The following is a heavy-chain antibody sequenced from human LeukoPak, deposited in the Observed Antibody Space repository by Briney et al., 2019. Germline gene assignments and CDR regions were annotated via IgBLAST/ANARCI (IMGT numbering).Heavy chain of an antibody. V-gene: IGHV3-48*04. CDR1: GFTFSSYS. CDR3: ARGHYYYYMDV. CDR2: ISSSSGTI. J-gene: IGHJ6*03. Sequence: GGSLRLSCAASGFTFSSYSMNWVPQAPGKGLEWVSYISSSSGTIYYADSVKGRFTISRDNAKNSLYLQMNSLRAEDTAVYYCARGHYYYYMDVWGKGTTVTVSS.